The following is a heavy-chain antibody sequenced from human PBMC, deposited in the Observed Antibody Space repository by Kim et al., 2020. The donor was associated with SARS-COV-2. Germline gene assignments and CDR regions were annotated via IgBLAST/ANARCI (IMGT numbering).Heavy chain of an antibody. Sequence: ASVKVSGKASEYTFTSYDFNWVRQATGQGLEWMGWMNPNSGNTGYAQKFQGRVTMTRNTSISTAYMELSSLRSEDTAVYYCARGRRGTMIVVVIPYYYYNMDVWGQGTTVTVSS. CDR2: MNPNSGNT. CDR1: EYTFTSYD. D-gene: IGHD3-22*01. CDR3: ARGRRGTMIVVVIPYYYYNMDV. J-gene: IGHJ6*02. V-gene: IGHV1-8*01.